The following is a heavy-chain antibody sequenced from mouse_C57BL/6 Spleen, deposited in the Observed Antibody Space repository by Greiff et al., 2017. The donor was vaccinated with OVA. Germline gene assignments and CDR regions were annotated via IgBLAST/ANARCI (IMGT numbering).Heavy chain of an antibody. V-gene: IGHV1-26*01. CDR1: GYTFTDYY. CDR3: AQRPDGYYYFDY. Sequence: EVQLQQSGPELVKPGASVKISCKASGYTFTDYYMNWVKQSHGKSLEWIGDINPNNGGTSYNQKFKGKATLTVDKSSSTAYMELRSLTSEDSAVYYCAQRPDGYYYFDYWGQGTTLTVSS. J-gene: IGHJ2*01. D-gene: IGHD2-3*01. CDR2: INPNNGGT.